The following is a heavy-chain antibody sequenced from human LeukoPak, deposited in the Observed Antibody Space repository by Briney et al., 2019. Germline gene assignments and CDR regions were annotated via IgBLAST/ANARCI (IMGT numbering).Heavy chain of an antibody. Sequence: SETLSLTCAVSGAFISGSGYYLGWIRQPPGKGLEWIGNIYYTGSTYYNASLQSRVTISIDTSKNQFSLRLNSVTAADTAMYYCVKSGGYGLIDYWGQGTLVTVSS. CDR1: GAFISGSGYY. D-gene: IGHD1-26*01. CDR2: IYYTGST. CDR3: VKSGGYGLIDY. J-gene: IGHJ4*02. V-gene: IGHV4-39*01.